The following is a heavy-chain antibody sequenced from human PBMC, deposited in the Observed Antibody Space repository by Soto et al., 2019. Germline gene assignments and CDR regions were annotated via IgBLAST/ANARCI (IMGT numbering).Heavy chain of an antibody. CDR1: GGSFSGYY. D-gene: IGHD2-15*01. J-gene: IGHJ4*02. V-gene: IGHV4-34*01. Sequence: ETLSLTCAVCGGSFSGYYWSWIRQPPGKGLEWIGEINHSGSTNYNPSLKSRVTISVDTSKNQFSLKLSSVTAADTAVYYCARGYCSGGSCYPFDYWGQGTPVTVSS. CDR3: ARGYCSGGSCYPFDY. CDR2: INHSGST.